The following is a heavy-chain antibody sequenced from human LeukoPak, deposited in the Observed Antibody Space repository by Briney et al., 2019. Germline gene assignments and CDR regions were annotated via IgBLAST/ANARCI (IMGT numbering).Heavy chain of an antibody. V-gene: IGHV3-7*03. D-gene: IGHD2-15*01. CDR2: IKQDGSEK. CDR1: GFTFSSYW. J-gene: IGHJ4*02. CDR3: AKGIRAVVVAATLVY. Sequence: SGGSLRLSCAASGFTFSSYWMSWVRQAPGKGLEWVANIKQDGSEKYYVDSVKGRFTISRDNAKNSLYLQMNSLRAEDTALYYCAKGIRAVVVAATLVYWGQGTLVTVSS.